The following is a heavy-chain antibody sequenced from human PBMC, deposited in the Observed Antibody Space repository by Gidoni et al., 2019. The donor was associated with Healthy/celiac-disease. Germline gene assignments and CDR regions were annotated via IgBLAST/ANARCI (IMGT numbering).Heavy chain of an antibody. Sequence: QVQLQQWGAGLLKPSETLSLTCAVYGGSFSGYYWSWIRQPPGKGLEWIGEINHSGSTNYNPSLKSRVTISVDTSKNQFSLKLSSVTAADTAVYYCARGPNSSSNDYWGQGTLVTVSS. V-gene: IGHV4-34*01. CDR2: INHSGST. CDR1: GGSFSGYY. J-gene: IGHJ4*02. CDR3: ARGPNSSSNDY.